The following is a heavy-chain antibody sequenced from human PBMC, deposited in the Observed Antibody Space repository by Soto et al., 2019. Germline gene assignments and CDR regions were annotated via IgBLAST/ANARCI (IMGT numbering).Heavy chain of an antibody. Sequence: GGSLRLSCAASGFSLSDYAVNWVRQAPGKGLEWVSFIRRDSRTKYYGDSVKGRFTVSRDNAKNSLYLQMNSLRDEDTAVYYCARDMGYCSGGSCPYYYYYYMDVWGKGTTVTVSS. V-gene: IGHV3-48*02. CDR3: ARDMGYCSGGSCPYYYYYYMDV. CDR1: GFSLSDYA. J-gene: IGHJ6*03. CDR2: IRRDSRTK. D-gene: IGHD2-15*01.